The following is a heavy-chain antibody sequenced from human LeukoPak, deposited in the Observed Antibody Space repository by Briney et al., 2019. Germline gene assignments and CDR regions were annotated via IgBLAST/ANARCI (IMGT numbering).Heavy chain of an antibody. CDR2: IRYDGSNK. V-gene: IGHV3-30*02. CDR1: GFTFSSYG. CDR3: AKTGYCSSTSCPYYFDY. D-gene: IGHD2-2*01. Sequence: GGSLRLSCAASGFTFSSYGMHWVRQAPGKGLEWVAFIRYDGSNKYYADSVKGRFTISRDNSKNTLYLQMNSLRAEDTAVYYCAKTGYCSSTSCPYYFDYWGQGTLVTVSS. J-gene: IGHJ4*02.